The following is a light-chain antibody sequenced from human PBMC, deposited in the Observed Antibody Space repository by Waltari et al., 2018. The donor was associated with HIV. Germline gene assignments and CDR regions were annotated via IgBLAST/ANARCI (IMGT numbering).Light chain of an antibody. V-gene: IGKV1-33*01. Sequence: IKMTQSPSSLAASAGDRVTITCQASQDIRHSLNGYQQKPGKAPKLLIYVASNLETGVPPRFSGGGSGTDFLLTITSLEPEDIATYYCQQYHDFPRTFGQGTKLDI. CDR1: QDIRHS. J-gene: IGKJ2*01. CDR2: VAS. CDR3: QQYHDFPRT.